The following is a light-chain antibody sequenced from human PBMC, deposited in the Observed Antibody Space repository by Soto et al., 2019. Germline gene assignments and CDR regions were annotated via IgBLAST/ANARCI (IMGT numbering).Light chain of an antibody. J-gene: IGLJ1*01. CDR2: DVS. Sequence: QSALTQPPSVSGSPGQSVTISCTGTSSDVGGYNYVSWYQQHPGKAPKLMIYDVSKRPSGVPDRFSGSKSGNTASLTISGLQAEDEADYYCCSDAGSYTYGFGTGTKVTVL. V-gene: IGLV2-11*01. CDR3: CSDAGSYTYG. CDR1: SSDVGGYNY.